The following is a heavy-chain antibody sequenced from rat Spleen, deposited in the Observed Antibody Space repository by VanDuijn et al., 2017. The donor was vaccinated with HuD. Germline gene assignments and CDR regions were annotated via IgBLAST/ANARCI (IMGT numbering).Heavy chain of an antibody. J-gene: IGHJ3*01. CDR1: GFTFNNYW. Sequence: EVQLVESGGGLMQPGRSLKLSCVASGFTFNNYWMTWIRQAPGKGLEWVASIANTGDYTYYPDSVKGRFTISRDNAKSTLYLQMNSLRSEDTATYYCARQDGGGFAYWGQGTLVTVSS. D-gene: IGHD1-12*02. CDR3: ARQDGGGFAY. V-gene: IGHV5-31*01. CDR2: IANTGDYT.